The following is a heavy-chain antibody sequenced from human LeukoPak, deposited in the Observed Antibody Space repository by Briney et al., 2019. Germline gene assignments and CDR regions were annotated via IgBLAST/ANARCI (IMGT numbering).Heavy chain of an antibody. CDR3: ARSPPSMVAAWRGDAFDI. J-gene: IGHJ3*02. D-gene: IGHD2-15*01. Sequence: TGESLKISCKGSGYSFTSYWIGWVRQMPGKGLEWMGIIYPGDSDTRYSPSFQGQVTISADKSISTAYLQWSSLKASDTAMYYCARSPPSMVAAWRGDAFDIWGQGTMVTVSS. CDR2: IYPGDSDT. CDR1: GYSFTSYW. V-gene: IGHV5-51*01.